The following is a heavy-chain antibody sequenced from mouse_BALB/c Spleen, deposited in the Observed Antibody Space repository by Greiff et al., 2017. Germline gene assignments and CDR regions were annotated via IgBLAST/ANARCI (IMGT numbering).Heavy chain of an antibody. Sequence: EVQGVESGPELVKPGASVKMSCKASGYTFTSYVMHWVKQKPGQGLEWIGYINPYNDGTKYNEKFKGKATLTSDKSSSTAYMELSSLTSEDSAVYYCAKKDYRYDGDFDYWGQGTTLTVSS. CDR2: INPYNDGT. V-gene: IGHV1-14*01. D-gene: IGHD2-14*01. CDR1: GYTFTSYV. CDR3: AKKDYRYDGDFDY. J-gene: IGHJ2*01.